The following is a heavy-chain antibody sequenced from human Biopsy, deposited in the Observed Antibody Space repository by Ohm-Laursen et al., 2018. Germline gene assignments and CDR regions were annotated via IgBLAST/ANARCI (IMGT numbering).Heavy chain of an antibody. CDR1: GFTFDDYA. V-gene: IGHV3-9*01. J-gene: IGHJ2*01. D-gene: IGHD3-22*01. Sequence: SLRLSCAASGFTFDDYALHWVRQAPGKGLEWVSGISWNSGNIGYADSVKGRFTISRDNAKNSVYLQMNSLRAEDTAFYYCAKDLASGSGYYWYFDFWGRGTLVT. CDR3: AKDLASGSGYYWYFDF. CDR2: ISWNSGNI.